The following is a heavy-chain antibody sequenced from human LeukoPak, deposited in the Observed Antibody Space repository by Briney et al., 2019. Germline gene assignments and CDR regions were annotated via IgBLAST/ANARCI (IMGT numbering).Heavy chain of an antibody. J-gene: IGHJ4*02. Sequence: GGSLRLSCAASGFTFSSYAMSWVRQAPGKGLEWVSAISGSGGSTYYADSVKGRSTISRDNSKNTLYLQMNSLRAEDSAVYYCAKEGDYGDSSDYWGQGTLVTVSS. V-gene: IGHV3-23*01. CDR2: ISGSGGST. D-gene: IGHD4-17*01. CDR3: AKEGDYGDSSDY. CDR1: GFTFSSYA.